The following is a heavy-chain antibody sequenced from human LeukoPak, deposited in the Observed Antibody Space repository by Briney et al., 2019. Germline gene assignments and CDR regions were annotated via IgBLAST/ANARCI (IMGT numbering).Heavy chain of an antibody. CDR3: ARDPGRNPLFEY. D-gene: IGHD1-14*01. CDR1: GFTFSSYE. V-gene: IGHV3-48*03. Sequence: GGSLRLSCAASGFTFSSYEMNWVRQAPGKGLEWVSYISSSGSTIYYADSVKGRFTISRDNAKNSLYLQMNSLRAEDTAVYYCARDPGRNPLFEYWGQGTLVTVSS. CDR2: ISSSGSTI. J-gene: IGHJ4*02.